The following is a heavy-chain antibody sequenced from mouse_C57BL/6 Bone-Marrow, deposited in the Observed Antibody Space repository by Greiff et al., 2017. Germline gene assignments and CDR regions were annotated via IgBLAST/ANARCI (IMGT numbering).Heavy chain of an antibody. J-gene: IGHJ3*01. CDR3: ASGGRRGFAY. V-gene: IGHV1-82*01. Sequence: VHVKQSGPELVKPGASVTITCKASGYAFSSSWLNWVKQRPGKGLEWIGRIYPGDGDTNYNGKFKGMATLTADESSSTDYMQLCSLTSEDSAVYFCASGGRRGFAYWGQGTLVTVSA. CDR2: IYPGDGDT. CDR1: GYAFSSSW.